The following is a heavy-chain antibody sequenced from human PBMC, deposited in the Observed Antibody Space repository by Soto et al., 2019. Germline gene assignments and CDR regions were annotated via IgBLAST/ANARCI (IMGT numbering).Heavy chain of an antibody. CDR2: ISAYNGNT. CDR1: GYTFTSYG. D-gene: IGHD2-8*01. V-gene: IGHV1-18*01. CDR3: ARLRDIVLMVYDIPYGMDV. Sequence: ASVKVSCKASGYTFTSYGISWVRQAPGQGLEWMGWISAYNGNTNYAQKLQGRVTMTTDTSTSTAYMELRSLRSDDTAVYYCARLRDIVLMVYDIPYGMDVWGQGTTVTVSS. J-gene: IGHJ6*02.